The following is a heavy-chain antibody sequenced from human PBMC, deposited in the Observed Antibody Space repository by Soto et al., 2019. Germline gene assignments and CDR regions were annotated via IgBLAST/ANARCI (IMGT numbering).Heavy chain of an antibody. J-gene: IGHJ4*02. CDR3: ARGFKWFGELFFDY. Sequence: SETLSLTCTVSGGSISSYYSSWIRQPPGKGLEWIGYIYYSGSTNYNPSLKSRVTISVDTSKNQFSLKLSSVTAADTAVYYCARGFKWFGELFFDYWGQGTLVTVSS. V-gene: IGHV4-59*01. CDR2: IYYSGST. D-gene: IGHD3-10*01. CDR1: GGSISSYY.